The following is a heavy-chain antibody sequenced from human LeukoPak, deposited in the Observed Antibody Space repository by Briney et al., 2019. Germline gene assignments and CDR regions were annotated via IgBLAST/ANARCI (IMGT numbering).Heavy chain of an antibody. CDR2: IYTSGST. J-gene: IGHJ5*02. V-gene: IGHV4-4*09. Sequence: PSETLSLTCTVSGGSISSYYWSWIRQPPGKGLEWIGDIYTSGSTNYNPSLKSRVTISVDTSKNQFSLKLSSVTAADTALYYCARLHDYGVYNWYSWFDPWGQGTLVTVSS. CDR3: ARLHDYGVYNWYSWFDP. D-gene: IGHD4-17*01. CDR1: GGSISSYY.